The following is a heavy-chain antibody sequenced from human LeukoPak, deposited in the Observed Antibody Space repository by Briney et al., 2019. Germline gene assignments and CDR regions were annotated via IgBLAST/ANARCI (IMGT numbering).Heavy chain of an antibody. CDR3: AKSGDFSPYSRNRFLDY. CDR2: INNDGTTT. D-gene: IGHD2-21*02. CDR1: GFTFSSSW. J-gene: IGHJ4*02. V-gene: IGHV3-74*01. Sequence: GGSLRLSCAASGFTFSSSWMYWVRQAPWKGLVWVSLINNDGTTTTDADSVKGRFTISRDNAKNMLYLQMNSLRAEDTAVYYCAKSGDFSPYSRNRFLDYWGQGILVTVSS.